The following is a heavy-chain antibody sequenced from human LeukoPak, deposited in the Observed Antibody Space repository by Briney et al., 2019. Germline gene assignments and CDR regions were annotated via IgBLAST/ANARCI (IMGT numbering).Heavy chain of an antibody. CDR3: ASGSSGWYDY. CDR2: IYPGDSDT. J-gene: IGHJ4*02. Sequence: GESLKISCTGSGYSFSNYWIGWVRLMPGKGLEWMGMIYPGDSDTRYSPSFQGQVTISADKSITTAYLQWSSLKASDTAMYYCASGSSGWYDYWGQGTLVTVSS. D-gene: IGHD6-19*01. V-gene: IGHV5-51*01. CDR1: GYSFSNYW.